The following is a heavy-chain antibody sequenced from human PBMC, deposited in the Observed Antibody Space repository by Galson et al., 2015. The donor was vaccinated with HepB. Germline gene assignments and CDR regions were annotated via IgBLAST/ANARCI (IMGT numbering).Heavy chain of an antibody. CDR2: ISYDGSNK. J-gene: IGHJ4*02. V-gene: IGHV3-30*04. CDR3: AREGIPAAISTGYSTFDY. D-gene: IGHD2-2*02. Sequence: SLRLSCAASGFTFSSYAMHWVRQAPGKGLEWVAVISYDGSNKYYADSVKGRFTISRDNSKNTLYLQMNSLRSEDTAVYYCAREGIPAAISTGYSTFDYWGQGTLVTVSS. CDR1: GFTFSSYA.